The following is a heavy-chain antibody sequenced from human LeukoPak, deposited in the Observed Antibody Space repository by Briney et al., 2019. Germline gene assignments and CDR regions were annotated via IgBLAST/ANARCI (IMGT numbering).Heavy chain of an antibody. CDR2: IYAGGRS. Sequence: TSETLSLTCTVSNVSISSGSHYWNWIRQPAGKGLEWIGRIYAGGRSNYNPSLRSRVTISVDTSKNQFSLRLSSVTATDTGVYYCASDHSGWLGLGYWGQGTLVSVSS. J-gene: IGHJ4*02. CDR3: ASDHSGWLGLGY. V-gene: IGHV4-61*02. D-gene: IGHD6-19*01. CDR1: NVSISSGSHY.